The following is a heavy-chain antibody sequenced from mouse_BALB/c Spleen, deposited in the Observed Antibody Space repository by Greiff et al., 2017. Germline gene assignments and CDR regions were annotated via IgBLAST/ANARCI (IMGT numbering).Heavy chain of an antibody. CDR1: GYSITSGYY. V-gene: IGHV3-6*02. J-gene: IGHJ4*01. D-gene: IGHD2-13*01. Sequence: EVHLVESGPGLVKPSQSLSLTCSVTGYSITSGYYWNWIRQFPGNKLEWMGYISYDGSNNYNPSLKNRISITRDTSKNQLFLKLNSVTTEDTATYYCARDRDSYAMDYWGQGTSVTVSS. CDR3: ARDRDSYAMDY. CDR2: ISYDGSN.